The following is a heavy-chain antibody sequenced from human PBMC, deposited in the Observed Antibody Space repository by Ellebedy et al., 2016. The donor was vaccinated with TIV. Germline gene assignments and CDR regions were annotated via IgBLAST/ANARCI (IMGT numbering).Heavy chain of an antibody. V-gene: IGHV3-48*02. D-gene: IGHD3-16*01. CDR1: GFTFSSYS. J-gene: IGHJ6*03. CDR3: ARGGVNNYYYYYMDV. Sequence: GGSLRLSXAASGFTFSSYSMNWVRQAPGKGLEWVSYISSSSSTIYYADSVKGRFTISRDNAKNSLYLQMNSLRDEDTAVYYCARGGVNNYYYYYMDVWGKGTTVTVSS. CDR2: ISSSSSTI.